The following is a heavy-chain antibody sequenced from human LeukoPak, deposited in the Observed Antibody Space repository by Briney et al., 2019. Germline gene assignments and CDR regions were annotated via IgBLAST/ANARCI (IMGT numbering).Heavy chain of an antibody. Sequence: PGGSLRLSCAASGFTFSSHSMNWVRQAPGMGLEWVSYISRTTSTKYYADSVKGRFTISRDNSKNTLYLQMNSLRAEDTAVYYCAKDAYPVIVVVVAATSYFDYWGQGTLVTVSS. CDR1: GFTFSSHS. D-gene: IGHD2-15*01. V-gene: IGHV3-48*01. J-gene: IGHJ4*02. CDR2: ISRTTSTK. CDR3: AKDAYPVIVVVVAATSYFDY.